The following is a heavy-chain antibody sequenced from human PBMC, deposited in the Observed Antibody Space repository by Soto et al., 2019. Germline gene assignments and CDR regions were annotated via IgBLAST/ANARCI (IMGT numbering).Heavy chain of an antibody. J-gene: IGHJ6*02. CDR2: ISSSGSTI. D-gene: IGHD3-3*01. CDR1: GFTFSSYE. Sequence: EVQLVESGGGLVQPGGSLRLSCAASGFTFSSYEMNWVRQAPGKGLEWVSYISSSGSTIYYADSVKGRFTISRDNAKNSLYLQMNSLRAEDTAVYYCARAYYDFWSGYYTRDYYYCMDVWGQGTTVTVSS. CDR3: ARAYYDFWSGYYTRDYYYCMDV. V-gene: IGHV3-48*03.